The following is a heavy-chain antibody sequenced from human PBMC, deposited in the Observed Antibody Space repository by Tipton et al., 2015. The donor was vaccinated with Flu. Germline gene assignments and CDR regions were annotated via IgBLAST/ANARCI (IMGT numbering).Heavy chain of an antibody. J-gene: IGHJ4*02. V-gene: IGHV4-31*03. CDR3: ARVPDYGDYFRGRPTDMGNYYFDY. CDR2: IYYSGST. D-gene: IGHD4-17*01. Sequence: TLSLTCTVSGGSISSGGYYWSWIRQHPGKGLEWIGYIYYSGSTYYNPSLKSRVTISVDTSKNQFSLKLSPVTAADTAVYYCARVPDYGDYFRGRPTDMGNYYFDYWGQGTLVTVSS. CDR1: GGSISSGGYY.